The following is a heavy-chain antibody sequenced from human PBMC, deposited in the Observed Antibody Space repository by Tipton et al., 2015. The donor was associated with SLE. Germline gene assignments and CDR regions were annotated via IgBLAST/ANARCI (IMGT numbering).Heavy chain of an antibody. V-gene: IGHV4-39*07. D-gene: IGHD3-22*01. J-gene: IGHJ4*02. CDR3: ARASTPNYYDCSGFYLSFYFDY. CDR2: IYFSGTS. Sequence: TLSLTCTVSGGSISSSSYSWGWIRQPPGKGLEWIGTIYFSGTSYYNPSLQSRVIISVDTSKNQFSLKLSSVTAADTAVYYCARASTPNYYDCSGFYLSFYFDYWGQGTQVTVSS. CDR1: GGSISSSSYS.